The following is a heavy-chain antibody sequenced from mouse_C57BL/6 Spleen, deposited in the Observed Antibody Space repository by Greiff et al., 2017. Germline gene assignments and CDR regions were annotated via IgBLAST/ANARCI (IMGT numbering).Heavy chain of an antibody. J-gene: IGHJ3*01. CDR3: ARGAYYSNYVAWFAY. CDR1: GYSITSGYY. D-gene: IGHD2-5*01. V-gene: IGHV3-6*01. CDR2: ISYDGSN. Sequence: DVQLQESGPGLVKPSQSLSLTCSVTGYSITSGYYWNWIRQFPGNKLEWMGYISYDGSNNYNPSLKNRISITRDTSKNQFFLKLNSVTTEDTATYYCARGAYYSNYVAWFAYWGQGTLVTVSA.